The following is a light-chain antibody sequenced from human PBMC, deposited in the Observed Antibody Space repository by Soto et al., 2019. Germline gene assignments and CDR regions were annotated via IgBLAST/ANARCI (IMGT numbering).Light chain of an antibody. CDR3: LQTYGTPLT. V-gene: IGKV1-39*01. CDR1: QTISSY. CDR2: ATS. Sequence: DIQMTQSPSSLSASVGDRVTISCRASQTISSYLNWYQQKPGKAPKFLIYATSSLQRGVPSRFSGSGSGTDFTLTLSGLQPEDFATYYCLQTYGTPLTFGGGTKVEVK. J-gene: IGKJ4*01.